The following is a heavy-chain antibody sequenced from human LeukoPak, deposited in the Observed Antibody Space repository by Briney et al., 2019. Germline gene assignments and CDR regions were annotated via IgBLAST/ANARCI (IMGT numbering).Heavy chain of an antibody. J-gene: IGHJ2*01. D-gene: IGHD4-17*01. CDR2: IYYTGST. CDR3: ARATVTACYFDL. V-gene: IGHV4-59*01. CDR1: GASISSSY. Sequence: SETLSLTCTVSGASISSSYWSWIRQPPGKGLEWIGYIYYTGSTNYNPSLKSRVTISVDTSKNQFSLKLSSVTAADTAVYYCARATVTACYFDLWGRGTLVTVSS.